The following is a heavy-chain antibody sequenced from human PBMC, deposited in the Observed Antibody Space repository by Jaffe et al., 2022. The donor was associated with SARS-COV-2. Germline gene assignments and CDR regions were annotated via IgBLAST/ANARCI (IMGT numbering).Heavy chain of an antibody. Sequence: QVQLQESGPGLVKPSQTLSLTCTVSGGSISSGDYYWSWIRQPPGKGLEWIGYIYYSGSTYYNPSLKSRVTISVDTSKNQFSLKLSSVTAADTAVYYCARDRGRVGATYFYLDAFDIWGQGTMVTVSS. V-gene: IGHV4-30-4*01. CDR3: ARDRGRVGATYFYLDAFDI. CDR2: IYYSGST. D-gene: IGHD1-26*01. CDR1: GGSISSGDYY. J-gene: IGHJ3*02.